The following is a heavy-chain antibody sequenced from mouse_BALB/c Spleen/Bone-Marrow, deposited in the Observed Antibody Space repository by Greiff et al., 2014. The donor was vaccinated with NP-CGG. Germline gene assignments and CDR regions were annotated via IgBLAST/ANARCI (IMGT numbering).Heavy chain of an antibody. V-gene: IGHV3-1*02. J-gene: IGHJ4*01. CDR2: IHYSGTT. CDR1: GYSITSGYS. D-gene: IGHD2-10*02. CDR3: TRSLDEGYAMDY. Sequence: EVQLVESGPDLVKPSQSLSLTCTVTGYSITSGYSWHWIRQFPGDKLEWMGYIHYSGTTNYNPSLKSRVSITRDTSKNQFFLQLNSVTTEDTATYYCTRSLDEGYAMDYWGQGTSVTVSS.